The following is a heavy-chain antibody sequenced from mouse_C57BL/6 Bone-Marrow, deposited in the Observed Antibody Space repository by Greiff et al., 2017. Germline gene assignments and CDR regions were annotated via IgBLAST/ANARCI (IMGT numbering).Heavy chain of an antibody. J-gene: IGHJ2*01. CDR1: GFNIKDDY. CDR3: TTRAIVTQHYFDY. CDR2: IDPENGDT. D-gene: IGHD2-5*01. V-gene: IGHV14-4*01. Sequence: VQLQQSGAELVRPGASVKLSCTASGFNIKDDYMHWVKQRPEQGLEWIGWIDPENGDTEYASKFQGKATITADTYSNTAYLQLSSLTSEDTAVYYCTTRAIVTQHYFDYWGQGTTLTVSS.